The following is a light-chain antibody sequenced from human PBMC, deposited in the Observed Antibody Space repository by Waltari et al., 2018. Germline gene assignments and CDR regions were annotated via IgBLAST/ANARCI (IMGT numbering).Light chain of an antibody. V-gene: IGKV3-20*01. CDR3: QQYSGSPRT. Sequence: ENVLTQSPGTLSLSPGEGAALSCRASQIVISDSLAWYQHKPGQVPRLLIYGASNRATGIPDRFRGSGSGTDFTLTISSLEPEDFAIYYCQQYSGSPRTFGQGTKVEIK. CDR2: GAS. J-gene: IGKJ1*01. CDR1: QIVISDS.